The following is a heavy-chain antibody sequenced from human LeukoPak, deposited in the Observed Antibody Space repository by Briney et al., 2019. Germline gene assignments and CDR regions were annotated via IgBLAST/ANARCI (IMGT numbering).Heavy chain of an antibody. CDR2: INPNSGGT. V-gene: IGHV1-2*06. J-gene: IGHJ5*02. D-gene: IGHD6-13*01. CDR1: GYTFTGYY. Sequence: GASVKVSCKASGYTFTGYYMHWVRRAPGQGLEWMGRINPNSGGTNYAQKFQGRVTMTRDTSISTAYMELSRLRSDDTAVYYCARVGQQLGNWFDPWGQGTLVTVSS. CDR3: ARVGQQLGNWFDP.